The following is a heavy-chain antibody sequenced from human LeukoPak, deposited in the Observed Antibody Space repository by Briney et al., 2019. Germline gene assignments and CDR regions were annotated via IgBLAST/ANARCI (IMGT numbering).Heavy chain of an antibody. CDR3: ASWDYDFWSGYYSRGWFDP. J-gene: IGHJ5*02. Sequence: SETLSLTCTVSGGSISSGGYYWSWIRQHPGKGLEWIGYVYYSGSTYYNPSLKSRVTISVDTSKNQFSLKLSSVTAADTAVYYCASWDYDFWSGYYSRGWFDPWGQGTLVTVSS. V-gene: IGHV4-31*03. CDR1: GGSISSGGYY. CDR2: VYYSGST. D-gene: IGHD3-3*01.